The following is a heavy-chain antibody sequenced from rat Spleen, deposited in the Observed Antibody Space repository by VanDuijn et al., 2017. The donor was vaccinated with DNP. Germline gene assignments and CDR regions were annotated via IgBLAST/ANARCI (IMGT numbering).Heavy chain of an antibody. D-gene: IGHD1-12*02. CDR2: ISYDGSST. Sequence: EVQLVESGGGLVQPGGSLKLSCAASGFTLTNYGMAWVRQAPTKGLEWVATISYDGSSTYYRDSVKGRFTISRDNAKNTLYLQMDSLRSEDTATYYCARGTMMVVTPFAYWGQGTPVTVSS. J-gene: IGHJ3*01. V-gene: IGHV5-29*01. CDR1: GFTLTNYG. CDR3: ARGTMMVVTPFAY.